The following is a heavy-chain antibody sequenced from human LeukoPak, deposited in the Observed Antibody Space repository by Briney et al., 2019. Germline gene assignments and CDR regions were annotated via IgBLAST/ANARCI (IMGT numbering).Heavy chain of an antibody. J-gene: IGHJ3*02. CDR2: IITSGSNT. CDR3: AKTVRRSFDI. D-gene: IGHD6-6*01. V-gene: IGHV3-23*01. CDR1: GFTFSHYD. Sequence: PGGSLRLSCAASGFTFSHYDMTCVRQAPGKGLEWVSGIITSGSNTYYADSVKGRFTISRDNSKNTLYLQMNSLRAEDTALYYSAKTVRRSFDIWGQGTTVTVSS.